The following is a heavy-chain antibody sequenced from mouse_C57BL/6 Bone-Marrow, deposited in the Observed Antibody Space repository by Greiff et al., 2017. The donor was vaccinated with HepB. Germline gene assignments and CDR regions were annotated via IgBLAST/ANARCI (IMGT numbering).Heavy chain of an antibody. Sequence: QVQLQQPGAELVKPGASVKMSCKASGYTFTSYWITWVKQRPGQGLEWMGDIYPGSGSTNYNEKFKSKATLTVDTSSITAYMQLSSLTSEDSAVYYCARDSTSTVVAPGFAYWGQGTLVTVSA. D-gene: IGHD1-1*01. J-gene: IGHJ3*01. CDR2: IYPGSGST. CDR1: GYTFTSYW. CDR3: ARDSTSTVVAPGFAY. V-gene: IGHV1-55*01.